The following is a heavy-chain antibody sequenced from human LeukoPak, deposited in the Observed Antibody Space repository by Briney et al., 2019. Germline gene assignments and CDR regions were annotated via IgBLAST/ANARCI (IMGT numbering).Heavy chain of an antibody. Sequence: GGSLRLSCASSGFIFSSYSMNWVRQAPGKGLEWVSSISSISSYIYYADSVKDRFTISRDNAKNSLYLQMNSLRAEDTAVYYCARDEYSSSWTFDYWGQGTLVTVSS. D-gene: IGHD6-13*01. CDR1: GFIFSSYS. CDR2: ISSISSYI. CDR3: ARDEYSSSWTFDY. V-gene: IGHV3-21*01. J-gene: IGHJ4*02.